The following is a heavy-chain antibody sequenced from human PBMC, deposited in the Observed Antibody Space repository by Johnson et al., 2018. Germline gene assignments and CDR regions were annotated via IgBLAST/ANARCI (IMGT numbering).Heavy chain of an antibody. J-gene: IGHJ3*02. CDR3: ARERGSGAFDI. V-gene: IGHV3-7*01. Sequence: VQLVQSGGGLVQPGGSLRLSCAASGFTFSSYWMSWVRQAPGKGLEWVANIKQDGSEKYYGDSVKGRFTISRDNAKNSLYLQRNSLRAEDTAVYYCARERGSGAFDIWGQGTMVTVSS. D-gene: IGHD3-16*01. CDR1: GFTFSSYW. CDR2: IKQDGSEK.